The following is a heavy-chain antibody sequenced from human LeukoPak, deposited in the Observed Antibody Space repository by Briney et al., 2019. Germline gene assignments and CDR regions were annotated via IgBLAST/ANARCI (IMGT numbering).Heavy chain of an antibody. Sequence: SETLSLTCTVSGGSISSYYWSWIRQPPGKGLDWIGYIYYSGSTNYNPSLKSRVTISLATSKNQFSLKVSSVPAADTAVYYCARTTMVRGVPDYWGQGTLVTVSS. CDR1: GGSISSYY. J-gene: IGHJ4*02. V-gene: IGHV4-59*01. D-gene: IGHD3-10*01. CDR2: IYYSGST. CDR3: ARTTMVRGVPDY.